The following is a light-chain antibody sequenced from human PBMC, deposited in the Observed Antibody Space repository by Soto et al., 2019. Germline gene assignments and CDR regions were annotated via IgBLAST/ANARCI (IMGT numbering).Light chain of an antibody. CDR2: GAS. J-gene: IGKJ5*01. CDR3: QQYGGSPFT. Sequence: EIVLTQSPGTLSLSPEERATLSCRASQSVSSSNLAWYQQKPGPAPSLLIYGASRRATGIPDRFSGSGSGTEFTLTISRLEPEDFAVYYCQQYGGSPFTFGQGTRLEI. CDR1: QSVSSSN. V-gene: IGKV3-20*01.